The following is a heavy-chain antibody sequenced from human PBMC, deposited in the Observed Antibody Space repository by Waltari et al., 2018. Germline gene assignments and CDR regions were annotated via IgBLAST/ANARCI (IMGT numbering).Heavy chain of an antibody. CDR1: GGSISSYY. CDR2: IYYSGST. D-gene: IGHD3-22*01. Sequence: QVQLQESGPGLVKPSETLSLTCTVSGGSISSYYWSWIRQPPGKGLEWIGYIYYSGSTNYNPSLKSRVTISVDTSKNQFSLKLSSVTAADTAVYYCARGKRSASSAPRGFWFDPWGQGTLVTVSS. CDR3: ARGKRSASSAPRGFWFDP. J-gene: IGHJ5*02. V-gene: IGHV4-59*01.